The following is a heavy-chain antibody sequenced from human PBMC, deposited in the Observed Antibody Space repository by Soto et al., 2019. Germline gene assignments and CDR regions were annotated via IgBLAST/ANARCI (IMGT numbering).Heavy chain of an antibody. CDR3: ARRYGSCFDY. Sequence: QVQLQESGPGLVKPSETLSLTCTVSGGSISSYYWSWIRQPPGKGLEWIGYIYYSGSTNYNPSLKGRVNHSGNPAQKQFPLKLSSVAAADTGVYYCARRYGSCFDYWGQGTLVTVSS. CDR1: GGSISSYY. D-gene: IGHD5-18*01. CDR2: IYYSGST. V-gene: IGHV4-59*08. J-gene: IGHJ4*02.